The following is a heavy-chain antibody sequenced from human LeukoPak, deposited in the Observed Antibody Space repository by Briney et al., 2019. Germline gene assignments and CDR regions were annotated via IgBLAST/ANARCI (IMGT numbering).Heavy chain of an antibody. D-gene: IGHD3-3*01. CDR1: GFTFSNYA. CDR2: ITGSGGST. V-gene: IGHV3-23*01. J-gene: IGHJ4*02. CDR3: AKDKGDFWSGHHY. Sequence: PGGSLRLSCAASGFTFSNYAMSWVRQAPGKGLEWVSSITGSGGSTYYADSVKGRFTISRDHSKNTLYLQMSSLRAEDTAVYYCAKDKGDFWSGHHYWGQGTLVTVSS.